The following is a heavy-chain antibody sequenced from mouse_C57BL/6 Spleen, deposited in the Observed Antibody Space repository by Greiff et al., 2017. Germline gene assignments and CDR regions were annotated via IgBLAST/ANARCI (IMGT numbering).Heavy chain of an antibody. V-gene: IGHV7-1*01. CDR2: SRNKANDYTT. D-gene: IGHD2-5*01. J-gene: IGHJ4*01. CDR1: GFTFSDFY. Sequence: EVKLMESGGGLVQSGRSLRLSCATSGFTFSDFYMEWVRQAPGKGLEWIAASRNKANDYTTEYSASVKGRFIVSRDTSQSILYLQMNALRAEDTAIYYCARDAPSNYYAMDYWGQGTSVTVSS. CDR3: ARDAPSNYYAMDY.